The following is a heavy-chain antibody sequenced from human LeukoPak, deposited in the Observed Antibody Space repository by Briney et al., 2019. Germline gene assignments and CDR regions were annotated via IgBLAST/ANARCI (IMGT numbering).Heavy chain of an antibody. CDR3: AHRQAQYNETTGYFTD. Sequence: ESGPTLVKPTQTLTLTCTFSGFSLSTSGVGVGWIRQPPGKALEWLTLIYWDDDKRYSPSLKRRLTITRDTSKNQVVLTMTNMDPVDTATYYCAHRQAQYNETTGYFTDWGQGTLVTVSS. D-gene: IGHD3/OR15-3a*01. CDR2: IYWDDDK. V-gene: IGHV2-5*02. J-gene: IGHJ4*02. CDR1: GFSLSTSGVG.